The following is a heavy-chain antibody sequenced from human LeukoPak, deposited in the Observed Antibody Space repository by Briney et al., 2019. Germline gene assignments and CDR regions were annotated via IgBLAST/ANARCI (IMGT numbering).Heavy chain of an antibody. CDR1: GFSVDGNY. V-gene: IGHV3-66*01. J-gene: IGHJ4*02. CDR3: ARVIWFGESKRDY. D-gene: IGHD3-10*01. Sequence: GGSLRLSCAVSGFSVDGNYMTWVRPAPGKGLEWVSVIFSGDSIYYADSVRGRFTISRDNSQNTLYLQMNGLRAEDTAVYYCARVIWFGESKRDYWGQGTLVTVSS. CDR2: IFSGDSI.